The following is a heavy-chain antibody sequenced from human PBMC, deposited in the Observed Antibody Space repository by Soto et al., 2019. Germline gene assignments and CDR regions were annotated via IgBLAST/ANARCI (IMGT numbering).Heavy chain of an antibody. Sequence: SETLSLTCTVSGGSISSYYWSWIRQPPGKGLEWIGFIYNSGSTNYNPSLKSRVTISMDTSRNQFSLILSSVTAADTAVYYCARAPYGSGTKPYYFDYWCQGTLVT. D-gene: IGHD3-10*01. V-gene: IGHV4-59*01. J-gene: IGHJ4*02. CDR1: GGSISSYY. CDR3: ARAPYGSGTKPYYFDY. CDR2: IYNSGST.